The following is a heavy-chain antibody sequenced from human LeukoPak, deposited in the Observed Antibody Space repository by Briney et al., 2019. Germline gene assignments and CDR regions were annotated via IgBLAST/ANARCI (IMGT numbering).Heavy chain of an antibody. CDR2: IYSGGST. V-gene: IGHV3-53*01. Sequence: GGSLRLSCAASGFTFSSNYMSWVRQAPGKGLEWVSVIYSGGSTYYADSVKGRFTISRDNSKNTLYLQMNSLRAEDTAVYYCAREARKLLGRGYYFDYWGQGTLVTVSS. CDR1: GFTFSSNY. J-gene: IGHJ4*02. D-gene: IGHD7-27*01. CDR3: AREARKLLGRGYYFDY.